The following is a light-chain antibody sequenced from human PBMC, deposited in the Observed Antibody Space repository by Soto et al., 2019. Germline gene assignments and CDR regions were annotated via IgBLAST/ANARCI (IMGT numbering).Light chain of an antibody. J-gene: IGKJ1*01. CDR3: QQYRSALWT. CDR2: GAY. V-gene: IGKV3-20*01. CDR1: QSISSSY. Sequence: EIVLTQSLGTLSLSPGERETLSCRASQSISSSYLAWYQRKPGQAPRLLVYGAYSRATGIPDRFCCSGYGTDFTLYISRLESEDFAQYYCQQYRSALWTFGQG.